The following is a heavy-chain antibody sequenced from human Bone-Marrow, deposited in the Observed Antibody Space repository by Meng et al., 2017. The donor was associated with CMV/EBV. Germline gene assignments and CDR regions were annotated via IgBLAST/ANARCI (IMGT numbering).Heavy chain of an antibody. J-gene: IGHJ3*02. CDR2: IIPIFGTA. Sequence: VSCKASGGTFSSYAISWVRQAPGQGLEWMGGIIPIFGTANYAQKFQGRVTITTDESTSTAYMELSSLRSEDTAVYYCASTAPGYYDSSFDIWGQGTMVTVS. CDR3: ASTAPGYYDSSFDI. D-gene: IGHD3-22*01. CDR1: GGTFSSYA. V-gene: IGHV1-69*05.